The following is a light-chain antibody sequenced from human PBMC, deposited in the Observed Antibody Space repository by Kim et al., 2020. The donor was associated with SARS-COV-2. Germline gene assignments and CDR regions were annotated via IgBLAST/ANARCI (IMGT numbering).Light chain of an antibody. V-gene: IGKV3-11*01. CDR1: QSIRRD. CDR3: QQRSGWPRT. CDR2: DAS. Sequence: LNPGERATLSCRASQSIRRDLGWYQQKAGQAPRLVIYDASSRATGIPARFSGSGSGTEFTLTISSLEPEDFAVYYCQQRSGWPRTFGQGTKVDIK. J-gene: IGKJ1*01.